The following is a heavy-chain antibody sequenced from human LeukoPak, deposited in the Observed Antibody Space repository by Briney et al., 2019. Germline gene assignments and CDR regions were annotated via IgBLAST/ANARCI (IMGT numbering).Heavy chain of an antibody. CDR3: ARQAPRGYFDY. Sequence: GGSLRLSCAASGFTFSSYAMHWVRQAPGKGLEYVSAISSNGGSTYYANSVKGRFTIPRDNSKNTLYLQMGSLRAEDMAVYYCARQAPRGYFDYWGQGTLVTVSS. CDR2: ISSNGGST. D-gene: IGHD3-10*01. J-gene: IGHJ4*02. CDR1: GFTFSSYA. V-gene: IGHV3-64*01.